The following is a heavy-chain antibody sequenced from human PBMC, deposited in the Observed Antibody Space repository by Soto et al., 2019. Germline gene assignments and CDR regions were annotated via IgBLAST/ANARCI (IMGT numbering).Heavy chain of an antibody. J-gene: IGHJ4*02. CDR2: ISSRSSYI. Sequence: VGSLILSCAGSGFTFRSYSMNWVRQAPGKGLEWVSSISSRSSYIYYADPGKGRLTISRDNAKNSLYLQMNSLRAEDTAVYYCARGTRALFDSWGQGTLVTVSS. CDR1: GFTFRSYS. V-gene: IGHV3-21*01. CDR3: ARGTRALFDS.